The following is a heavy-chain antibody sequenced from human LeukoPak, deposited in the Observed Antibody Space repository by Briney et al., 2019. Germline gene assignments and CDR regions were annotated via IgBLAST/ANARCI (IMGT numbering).Heavy chain of an antibody. CDR1: GGSISSGSYY. V-gene: IGHV4-61*02. D-gene: IGHD6-19*01. CDR2: IYTSGST. CDR3: ARDPQWLDGNDY. Sequence: PSQTLSLTCTVSGGSISSGSYYWSSLRQPAGTGLEWVGRIYTSGSTNYHPSLKSRVTISVDTYKNHFSLKLSSVSAADTAVYYCARDPQWLDGNDYWGQGTLVTVSS. J-gene: IGHJ4*02.